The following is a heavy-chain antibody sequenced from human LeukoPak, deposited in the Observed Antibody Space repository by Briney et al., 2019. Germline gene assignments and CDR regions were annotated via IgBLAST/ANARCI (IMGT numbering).Heavy chain of an antibody. J-gene: IGHJ5*02. Sequence: ASVKVSCKASGYTFTSYGISWVRQAPGQGLEWMGWISAYNGNTNYAQKLQGRVTMTTDTSTSTAYMELRSLRPDDTAVYYCARVPPLWFGELLTWFDPWGQGTLVTVSS. CDR3: ARVPPLWFGELLTWFDP. CDR1: GYTFTSYG. D-gene: IGHD3-10*01. V-gene: IGHV1-18*01. CDR2: ISAYNGNT.